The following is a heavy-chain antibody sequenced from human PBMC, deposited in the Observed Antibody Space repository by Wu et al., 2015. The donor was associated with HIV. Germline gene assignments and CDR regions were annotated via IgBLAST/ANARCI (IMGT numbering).Heavy chain of an antibody. CDR2: ISAYDGNT. CDR1: GFTFASYG. V-gene: IGHV1-18*01. Sequence: QVQLVQSGAEVKKPGASVRISCKAYGFTFASYGFSWVRQAPGQGLEWMGWISAYDGNTDYAQNFQGRVTMTTDTPTSTAYMELRSLRSDDTAMYYCARDIVVMVAATIPLDYWGQGTLVTVSS. CDR3: ARDIVVMVAATIPLDY. J-gene: IGHJ4*02. D-gene: IGHD2-15*01.